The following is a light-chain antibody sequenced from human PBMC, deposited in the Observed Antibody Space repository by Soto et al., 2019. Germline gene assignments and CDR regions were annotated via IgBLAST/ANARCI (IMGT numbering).Light chain of an antibody. CDR2: GAS. V-gene: IGKV3-15*01. CDR1: QSVSIH. Sequence: EIVMTQSPATLSVSPGESATLSCRASQSVSIHLGWFQQKPGQVPRLLIYGASTRVPGIPARFSGSGSGTEFTLTISGLQSEDFAVYYCQQASSWPRTFGQGTKVEIK. CDR3: QQASSWPRT. J-gene: IGKJ1*01.